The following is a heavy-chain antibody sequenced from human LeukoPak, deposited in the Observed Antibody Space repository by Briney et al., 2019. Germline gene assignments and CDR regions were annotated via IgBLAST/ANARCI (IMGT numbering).Heavy chain of an antibody. CDR1: GYSISSGYY. J-gene: IGHJ3*02. CDR3: ASLTTADAFDI. V-gene: IGHV4-61*02. D-gene: IGHD3-22*01. Sequence: SETLSLTCTVSGYSISSGYYWGWLRQPAGKGLEWIGRIYTSGSTNYNPSLKSRVTISVDTSKNQFSLKLSSVTAADTAVFYCASLTTADAFDIWGQGTMVTVSS. CDR2: IYTSGST.